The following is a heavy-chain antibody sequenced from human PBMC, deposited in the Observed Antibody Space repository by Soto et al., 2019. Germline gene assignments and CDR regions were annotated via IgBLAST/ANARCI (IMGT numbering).Heavy chain of an antibody. V-gene: IGHV3-74*03. D-gene: IGHD1-1*01. CDR3: ARDNNWSYDS. CDR2: IKPDGSRT. CDR1: GFTFSSYW. J-gene: IGHJ4*02. Sequence: GALRLSCAASGFTFSSYWMHWVRQAPGEGLVWVSYIKPDGSRTKDADSVKGRFTISRDNARNTLYLRMNSLRAEDTAVYYCARDNNWSYDSWGRGTLVTVSS.